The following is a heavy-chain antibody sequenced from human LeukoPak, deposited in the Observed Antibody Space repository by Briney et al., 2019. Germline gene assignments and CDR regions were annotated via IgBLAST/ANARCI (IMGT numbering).Heavy chain of an antibody. CDR1: GGSISSSSYY. CDR3: AIPAGGFDY. J-gene: IGHJ4*02. D-gene: IGHD3-16*01. Sequence: SETLSLTCTVSGGSISSSSYYWGWIRQPPGKGLEWIGSIYYSGSTYYNPSLKSRVTISVDTSKNQFSLKLSSVTAADTAVYYCAIPAGGFDYWGQGTLVTVSS. CDR2: IYYSGST. V-gene: IGHV4-39*01.